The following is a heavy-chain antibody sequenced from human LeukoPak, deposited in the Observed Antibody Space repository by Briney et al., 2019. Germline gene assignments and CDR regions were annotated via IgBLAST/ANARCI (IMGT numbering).Heavy chain of an antibody. D-gene: IGHD3-22*01. Sequence: PAETLSRPCCVCGGSGRSISYDGGWIRQTPGKGLEWIGSIYYSGSTYYNPSLKSRVTISVDTSKNQFSLKLSSVTAADPAVYYCARDRGYYVSTPKRKFDYWGQGTLVTVSS. CDR3: ARDRGYYVSTPKRKFDY. V-gene: IGHV4-39*07. CDR1: GGSGRSISYD. J-gene: IGHJ4*02. CDR2: IYYSGST.